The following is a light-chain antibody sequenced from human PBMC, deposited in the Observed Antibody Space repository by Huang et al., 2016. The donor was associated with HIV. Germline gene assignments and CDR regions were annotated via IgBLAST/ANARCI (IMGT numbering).Light chain of an antibody. CDR2: DAS. CDR3: QQYNNWPRT. CDR1: QSVTST. V-gene: IGKV3D-15*01. Sequence: EIVMTQSPATVSVSPGERATLSCKASQSVTSTLAWYQQKPGQPPRLLIYDASTRATGIPARFSGSGSGTEFTLTISSLQSEDFAVYYCQQYNNWPRTFGQGTKVEV. J-gene: IGKJ1*01.